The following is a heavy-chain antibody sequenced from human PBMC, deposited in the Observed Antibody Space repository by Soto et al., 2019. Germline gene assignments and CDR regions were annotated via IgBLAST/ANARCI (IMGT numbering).Heavy chain of an antibody. CDR3: VRGRVGTGAVDI. D-gene: IGHD1-1*01. Sequence: EVQLVESGGGLQQPGGSLRLSCSASGFTFSSYAMSWVRRTPGEGLEWVSATNGDGTKTYVAESVKGRFTISRDNSMNTLFLEMHRLRVVDTAVYHCVRGRVGTGAVDIWGQGTLVTVSS. CDR2: TNGDGTKT. J-gene: IGHJ3*02. V-gene: IGHV3-23*04. CDR1: GFTFSSYA.